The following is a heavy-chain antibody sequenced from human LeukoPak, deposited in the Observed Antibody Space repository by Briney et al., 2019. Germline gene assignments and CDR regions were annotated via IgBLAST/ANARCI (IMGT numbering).Heavy chain of an antibody. CDR1: GFTVSSNY. V-gene: IGHV3-66*01. J-gene: IGHJ4*02. D-gene: IGHD3-3*01. Sequence: GGSLRLSCAASGFTVSSNYMSWVRQAPGKGLEWVSLIYSGGSTYYADSVKGRFTLSRDNSKNTLYVQMNSLKTEDTAVYYCTTVVWSGHYLGWGQGTLVTVSS. CDR2: IYSGGST. CDR3: TTVVWSGHYLG.